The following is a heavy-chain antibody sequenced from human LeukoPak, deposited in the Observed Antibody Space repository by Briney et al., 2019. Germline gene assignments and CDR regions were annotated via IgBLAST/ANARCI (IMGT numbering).Heavy chain of an antibody. CDR3: ARDMGDYSSTDY. D-gene: IGHD2-15*01. CDR2: IWYDGSNK. Sequence: GGSLRPSCAASGFTFSSYGMHWVRQAPGKGLEWVAVIWYDGSNKYYADSVKGRFTISRDNSKNTLYLQMNSLRAEDTAVYYCARDMGDYSSTDYWGQGTLVTVSS. CDR1: GFTFSSYG. V-gene: IGHV3-33*08. J-gene: IGHJ4*02.